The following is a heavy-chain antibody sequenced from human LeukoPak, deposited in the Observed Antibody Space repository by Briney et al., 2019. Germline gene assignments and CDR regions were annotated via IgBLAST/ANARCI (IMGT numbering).Heavy chain of an antibody. CDR2: IYGGGTT. CDR1: GFTISSNY. CDR3: ARALPFGGYYDY. D-gene: IGHD3-22*01. Sequence: GGSLRLSCAASGFTISSNYMNWVRQAPGMGLEWVSVIYGGGTTYYGDSVKGRFAISRDNSKNTLYLQMNSLRAEDTAVYCCARALPFGGYYDYWGQGTLVTVSS. J-gene: IGHJ4*02. V-gene: IGHV3-53*01.